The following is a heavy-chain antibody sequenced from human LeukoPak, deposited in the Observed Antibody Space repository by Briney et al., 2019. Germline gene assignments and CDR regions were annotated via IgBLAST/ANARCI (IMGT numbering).Heavy chain of an antibody. Sequence: PGGSLRLSCAASGFTFSSYAMSWVRQAPGKGLEWVSVISGSGYSTYYADSVKGRLTISRDNSKNTLYLQMNSLRAEDTAVYYCAKDLCGSGCAFEYWGQGTLVTVPS. V-gene: IGHV3-23*01. CDR1: GFTFSSYA. J-gene: IGHJ4*02. CDR3: AKDLCGSGCAFEY. D-gene: IGHD6-19*01. CDR2: ISGSGYST.